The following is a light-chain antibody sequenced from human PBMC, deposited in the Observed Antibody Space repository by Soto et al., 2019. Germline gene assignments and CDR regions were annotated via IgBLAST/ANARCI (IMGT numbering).Light chain of an antibody. CDR2: DIS. CDR1: SSDVGGGNY. V-gene: IGLV2-14*03. Sequence: QSALTQPASVSGSPGQSITISCTGTSSDVGGGNYYVSWYQQHQGKAPKLMIYDISHRPSGVSYLFSGSTSGNTASLTISGLQAEDEADYYCRSYASSGTLLFGGGTKLTVL. CDR3: RSYASSGTLL. J-gene: IGLJ2*01.